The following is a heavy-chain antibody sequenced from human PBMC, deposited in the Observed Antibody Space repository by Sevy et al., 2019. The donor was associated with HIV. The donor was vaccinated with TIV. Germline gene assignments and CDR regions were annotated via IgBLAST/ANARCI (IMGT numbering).Heavy chain of an antibody. CDR3: ARGGYYGSESYFGSYYYYYYGMDV. J-gene: IGHJ6*02. CDR1: GGSISSYY. V-gene: IGHV4-59*01. Sequence: SETLSLTCTVSGGSISSYYWSWIRQPPGKGLEWIGYIYYSGSTNYNPSLKSRVTISVDTSKNQFSLRLGSVTAADTAVYYCARGGYYGSESYFGSYYYYYYGMDVWGQGTTVTVSS. CDR2: IYYSGST. D-gene: IGHD3-10*01.